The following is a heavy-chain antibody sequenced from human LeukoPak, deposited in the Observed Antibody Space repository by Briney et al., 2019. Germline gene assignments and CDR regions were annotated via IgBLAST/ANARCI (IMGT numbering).Heavy chain of an antibody. J-gene: IGHJ3*02. CDR1: GFTFSSYE. Sequence: GGSLRLSCAASGFTFSSYEMNWVRQAPGKGLEWVSYISSSGSTMYYADSVKGRFTISRDNAKNSLYLQMNSLRAEDTAVYYCARELDDSSGYYAFNIWGQGAMVTVSS. V-gene: IGHV3-48*03. CDR2: ISSSGSTM. D-gene: IGHD3-22*01. CDR3: ARELDDSSGYYAFNI.